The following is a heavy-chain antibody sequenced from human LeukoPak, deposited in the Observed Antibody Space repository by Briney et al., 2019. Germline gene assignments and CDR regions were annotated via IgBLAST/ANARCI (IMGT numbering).Heavy chain of an antibody. CDR3: ARRSWSDAFDI. J-gene: IGHJ3*02. Sequence: PWGSLRLSCAASGFTFSSYAMHWVRQAPGKGLEWVAVISYDGSNKYYADSVKGRFTISRDNSKNTLYLQMNSLRAEDTAVYYCARRSWSDAFDIWGQGTMVTVSS. CDR2: ISYDGSNK. CDR1: GFTFSSYA. V-gene: IGHV3-30-3*01. D-gene: IGHD2-8*02.